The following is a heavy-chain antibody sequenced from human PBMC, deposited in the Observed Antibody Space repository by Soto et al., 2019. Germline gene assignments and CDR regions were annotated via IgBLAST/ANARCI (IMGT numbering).Heavy chain of an antibody. V-gene: IGHV3-23*01. CDR2: ISGSGGST. CDR3: AKARADYYGTSGYPVDF. CDR1: GFTFSSYA. J-gene: IGHJ4*02. D-gene: IGHD3-22*01. Sequence: EVQLLESGGGLVQPGGSPRLSCAASGFTFSSYAMSWVRQAPGKGLEWVSAISGSGGSTSYADSVKGRFTISRDNSKYTLDSKMNNPRHEDTVVSYCAKARADYYGTSGYPVDFWGQGALVTVSS.